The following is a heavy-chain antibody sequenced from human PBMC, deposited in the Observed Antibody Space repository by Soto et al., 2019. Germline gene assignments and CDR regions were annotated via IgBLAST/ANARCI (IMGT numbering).Heavy chain of an antibody. Sequence: QVQLVQSGAEVKKPGSLVKVSCKASGDTFSRYSIIWVRQAPGQGLEWMGVIFAGFGTATYAQTFHGRVLIIADESTTTAYMELTSLTYEDTAVYYCAVGASAAAAWYSHGMDVWGQGTTVTVSS. D-gene: IGHD1-26*01. J-gene: IGHJ6*02. CDR1: GDTFSRYS. CDR2: IFAGFGTA. CDR3: AVGASAAAAWYSHGMDV. V-gene: IGHV1-69*12.